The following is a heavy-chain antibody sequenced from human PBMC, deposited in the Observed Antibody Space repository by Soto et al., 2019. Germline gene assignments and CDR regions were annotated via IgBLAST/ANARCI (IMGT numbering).Heavy chain of an antibody. V-gene: IGHV3-30*18. Sequence: QVQLVESGGGVVQPGRSLRLSCAASGFTFSSYGMHWVRQAPGKGLEWVAVISYDGSNKYYADSVKGRFTISRDNSKNTLYLQMNSLRAEDTAVYYCAKDTALGGYCSSTSCYKPYYGMDVWGQGTTVTVSS. CDR1: GFTFSSYG. CDR2: ISYDGSNK. CDR3: AKDTALGGYCSSTSCYKPYYGMDV. J-gene: IGHJ6*02. D-gene: IGHD2-2*02.